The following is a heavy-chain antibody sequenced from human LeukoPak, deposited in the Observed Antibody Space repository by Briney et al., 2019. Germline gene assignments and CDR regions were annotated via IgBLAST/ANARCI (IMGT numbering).Heavy chain of an antibody. CDR2: ISSGSGYI. Sequence: GGXXRLSCAASGFSFSSYTMNWVRQAPGKGLEWVSSISSGSGYIYYADSVKGRFTIPRENGKNSLYLQMNSLRDEDTAVYYCARPESESSGSLGAFDVWGQGTMVTVSS. D-gene: IGHD3-22*01. V-gene: IGHV3-21*01. CDR1: GFSFSSYT. J-gene: IGHJ3*01. CDR3: ARPESESSGSLGAFDV.